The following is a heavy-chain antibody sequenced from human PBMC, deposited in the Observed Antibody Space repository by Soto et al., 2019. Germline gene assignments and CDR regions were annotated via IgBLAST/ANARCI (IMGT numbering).Heavy chain of an antibody. J-gene: IGHJ4*02. CDR2: IYYSGST. CDR3: ARARGGYFDY. CDR1: GVSISSYY. Sequence: PSETLSLTCTVSGVSISSYYWIWIRQPPGKGLEWIGYIYYSGSTNYNPSLKSRVTISIDTSKNQFSLKLSSVTAADTAVYYCARARGGYFDYWGQGTLVTVSS. V-gene: IGHV4-59*01.